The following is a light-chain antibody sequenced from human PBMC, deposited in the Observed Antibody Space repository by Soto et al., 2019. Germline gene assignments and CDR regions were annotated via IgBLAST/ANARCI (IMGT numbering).Light chain of an antibody. V-gene: IGKV3-20*01. CDR1: QSVSSDY. CDR3: QHYDNTPPSVT. CDR2: GAS. J-gene: IGKJ3*01. Sequence: EIVLTQSPDTLSLSPGERATLSCRASQSVSSDYLVWYQQKPGLPPRLLIYGASRRATGIPDRFSGSGSGTDFILDISRLEPEDFAGDYGQHYDNTPPSVTFGPGTKVDSK.